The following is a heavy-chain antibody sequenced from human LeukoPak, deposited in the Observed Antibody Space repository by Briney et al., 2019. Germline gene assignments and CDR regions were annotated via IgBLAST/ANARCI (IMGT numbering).Heavy chain of an antibody. CDR1: GVSISSYY. Sequence: SETLSLTCTVSGVSISSYYWSWIRQPPGKGLEWIGYIYYSGSTNYNPSLKSRVTISVDTSKNQFSLKLSSVTAADTAVYYCARDCSSTSCYGVVGMDVWGKGTTVTVSS. D-gene: IGHD2-2*01. CDR2: IYYSGST. CDR3: ARDCSSTSCYGVVGMDV. J-gene: IGHJ6*04. V-gene: IGHV4-59*01.